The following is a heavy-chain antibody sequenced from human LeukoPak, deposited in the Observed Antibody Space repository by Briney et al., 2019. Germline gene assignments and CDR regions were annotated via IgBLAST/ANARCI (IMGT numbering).Heavy chain of an antibody. J-gene: IGHJ4*02. CDR3: ANWTSGNY. CDR2: MDPSGSQK. Sequence: GGSLRLSCAASGFTFSGSWMNWVRQAPGKGLEWVANMDPSGSQKRYVDSVKGRFTISKDSPGTSVYLEMYSLRAEDTAIYYCANWTSGNYWGQGTRVTVSS. D-gene: IGHD1-1*01. CDR1: GFTFSGSW. V-gene: IGHV3-7*01.